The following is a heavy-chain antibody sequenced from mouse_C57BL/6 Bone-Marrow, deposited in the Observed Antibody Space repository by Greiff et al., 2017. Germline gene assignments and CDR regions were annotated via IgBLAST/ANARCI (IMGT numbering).Heavy chain of an antibody. CDR1: GFTFSNYW. J-gene: IGHJ2*01. V-gene: IGHV6-3*01. CDR2: IRLKSDNYAT. Sequence: EVQVVESGGGLVQPGGSMTLSCVASGFTFSNYWMNWVRQSPEKGLEWVAQIRLKSDNYATHYAESVKGRFTISRDDSKSHVYLQMNNLRAEDTGIYNCTAGLRVDYWGQGTTHTVSS. CDR3: TAGLRVDY.